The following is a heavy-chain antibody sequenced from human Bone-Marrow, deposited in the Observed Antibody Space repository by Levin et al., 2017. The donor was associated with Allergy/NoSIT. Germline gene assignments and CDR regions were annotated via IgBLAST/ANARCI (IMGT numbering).Heavy chain of an antibody. CDR1: GFPFSRYS. CDR2: ISGSRTYI. J-gene: IGHJ5*02. D-gene: IGHD2-2*01. Sequence: GGSLRLSCVASGFPFSRYSMHWIRQAPGKGLEWISSISGSRTYIYYADSVKGRSTISRDNAENSVYLQMTGLRAEDTAVYFCASYCLSTTCQNWFDPWGQGTLVTVSS. V-gene: IGHV3-21*01. CDR3: ASYCLSTTCQNWFDP.